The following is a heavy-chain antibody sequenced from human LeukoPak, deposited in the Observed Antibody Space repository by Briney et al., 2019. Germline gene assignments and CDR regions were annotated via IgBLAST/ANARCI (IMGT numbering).Heavy chain of an antibody. CDR3: ARTPTTSSSWYYHFDY. J-gene: IGHJ4*02. CDR2: INPSGGST. D-gene: IGHD6-13*01. CDR1: GYTFTSYY. Sequence: GASVKVSCKASGYTFTSYYMHWVRQAPGQGLEWMGIINPSGGSTSYAQKFQGRVTMTRDTSTSTVYMELSSLRSEDTAVYYCARTPTTSSSWYYHFDYWGQGTLVTVSS. V-gene: IGHV1-46*01.